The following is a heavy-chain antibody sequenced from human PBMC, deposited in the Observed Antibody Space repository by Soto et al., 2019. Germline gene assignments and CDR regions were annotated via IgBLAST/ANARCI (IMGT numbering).Heavy chain of an antibody. V-gene: IGHV3-9*01. CDR1: GFTFDDYA. CDR3: AKTHITSGTNSSLEC. CDR2: ISWNSGSI. Sequence: SLRLSCASSGFTFDDYAMHWVRQSPGKGLEWVSGISWNSGSIGYADSVKGRFTISRDNAKNSLYMQMNSLRAEDTALYYCAKTHITSGTNSSLECWGQGTLVIVSS. J-gene: IGHJ4*02. D-gene: IGHD2-2*01.